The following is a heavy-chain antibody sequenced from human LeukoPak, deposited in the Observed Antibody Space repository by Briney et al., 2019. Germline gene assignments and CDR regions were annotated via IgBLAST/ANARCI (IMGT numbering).Heavy chain of an antibody. D-gene: IGHD3-22*01. CDR2: FYPGDSDT. Sequence: GGSLKISCKGSGFSFTSYWIGWVRRMPGKGLELMGIFYPGDSDTRYSPSFQGQVTISADKSISTAYLQWSSLKASDTAMYYCARQEYDTNNYYFSYSSSFDIWGQGTVVTVSS. J-gene: IGHJ3*02. V-gene: IGHV5-51*01. CDR3: ARQEYDTNNYYFSYSSSFDI. CDR1: GFSFTSYW.